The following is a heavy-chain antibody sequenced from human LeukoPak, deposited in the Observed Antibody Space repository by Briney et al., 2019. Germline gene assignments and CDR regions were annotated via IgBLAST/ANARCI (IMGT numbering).Heavy chain of an antibody. Sequence: GGSLRHSCTASGFTFGDYAMSWVRQAPGNGLEWVGFIRSKAYGGTTEYAASVKGRFTISRDDSKSIAYLQMNSLKTEDTAVYYCTRDIDDYFDYWGQGTLVTVSS. CDR1: GFTFGDYA. CDR2: IRSKAYGGTT. V-gene: IGHV3-49*04. J-gene: IGHJ4*02. CDR3: TRDIDDYFDY.